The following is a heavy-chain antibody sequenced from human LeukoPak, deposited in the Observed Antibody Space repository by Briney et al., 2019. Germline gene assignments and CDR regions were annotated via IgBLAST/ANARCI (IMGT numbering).Heavy chain of an antibody. CDR1: GFTFSSYA. V-gene: IGHV3-23*01. Sequence: GGSLRLSCAASGFTFSSYAMSWARQAPGKGLEWGSAISGSGGSTYYADSVKGRFTISRDNSKNTLYLQMNRLRAEDTAVYYCAKDHADAFDIWGQGTMVTVSS. CDR3: AKDHADAFDI. CDR2: ISGSGGST. J-gene: IGHJ3*02.